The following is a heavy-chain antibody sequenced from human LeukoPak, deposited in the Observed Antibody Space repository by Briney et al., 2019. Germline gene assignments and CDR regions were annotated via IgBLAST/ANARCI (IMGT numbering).Heavy chain of an antibody. D-gene: IGHD3-22*01. CDR2: VYYTGRT. CDR1: GGSLTGYY. CDR3: AGTDYRLYYYDSSGYIYFQH. V-gene: IGHV4-59*08. Sequence: PSETLSLTCTVSGGSLTGYYWSWIRQPPGKGLEWIAYVYYTGRTLYNPSLESRVTISVDTSKTQISLKLSSVTAADTAVYYCAGTDYRLYYYDSSGYIYFQHWGQGTLVTVSS. J-gene: IGHJ1*01.